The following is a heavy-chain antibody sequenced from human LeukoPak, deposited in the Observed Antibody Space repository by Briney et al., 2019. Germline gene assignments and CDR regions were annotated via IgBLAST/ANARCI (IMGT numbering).Heavy chain of an antibody. Sequence: SETLSLTCAVYGGSFSGYYWSWIRQAPGKGLEWIGEINHSGSTNQNPSLKSRVTISVDTTKNQFSLKLSSVTAADSAVYYCTRGAEQLSSYGMDVWGEGTTVTVSS. D-gene: IGHD5-18*01. CDR1: GGSFSGYY. J-gene: IGHJ6*04. CDR2: INHSGST. V-gene: IGHV4-34*01. CDR3: TRGAEQLSSYGMDV.